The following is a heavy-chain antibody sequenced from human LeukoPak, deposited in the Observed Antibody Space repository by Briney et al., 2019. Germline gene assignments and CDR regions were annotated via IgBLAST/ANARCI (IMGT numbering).Heavy chain of an antibody. D-gene: IGHD3-22*01. CDR2: INSDGSST. J-gene: IGHJ4*02. Sequence: PGGSLSLSCAASGFTFSSHWMHWVRQAPGKGLVWVSRINSDGSSTSYADSVKGRFTISRDNAKNTLYLQMNSLRAGDTAVYYCSRDQYDSGVGGDWGQGTLVTVSS. CDR3: SRDQYDSGVGGD. V-gene: IGHV3-74*01. CDR1: GFTFSSHW.